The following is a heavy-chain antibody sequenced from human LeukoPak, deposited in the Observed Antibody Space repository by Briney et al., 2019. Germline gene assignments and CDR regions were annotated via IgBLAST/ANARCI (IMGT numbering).Heavy chain of an antibody. CDR1: GYTFTSYG. J-gene: IGHJ6*03. Sequence: ASVTVSCKASGYTFTSYGISWVRQAPGQGLEWMGWISAYNGNTNYAQKLQGRVTMTTDTSTSTAYMELRSLRSDDTAVYYCARGYCSSTSCYMGYYYYMDVWGKGTTVTVSS. CDR3: ARGYCSSTSCYMGYYYYMDV. V-gene: IGHV1-18*01. CDR2: ISAYNGNT. D-gene: IGHD2-2*02.